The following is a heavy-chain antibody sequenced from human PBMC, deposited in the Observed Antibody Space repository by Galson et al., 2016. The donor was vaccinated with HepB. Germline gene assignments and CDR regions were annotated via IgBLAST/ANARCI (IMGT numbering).Heavy chain of an antibody. D-gene: IGHD1-14*01. Sequence: ETLSLTCVVDGGSLSDHSWSWIRQPPGKGLEWIGEINRSGSTNYSPSLKSRVAISLDTSKKEISLRLTSVTAADTAVYFCTETPTDYYYGMEVWGPGTSVTVS. CDR1: GGSLSDHS. V-gene: IGHV4-34*01. CDR3: TETPTDYYYGMEV. J-gene: IGHJ6*02. CDR2: INRSGST.